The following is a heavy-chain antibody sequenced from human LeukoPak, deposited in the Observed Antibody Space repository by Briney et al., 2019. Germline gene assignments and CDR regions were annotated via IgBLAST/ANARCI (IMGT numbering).Heavy chain of an antibody. J-gene: IGHJ6*02. Sequence: GGSLRLSCAGSGFTFSNYWMYWVRQAPGKGLVWVSHVDAHGGSRTYADSVKGRFTISRDNDKKTMYLQMSSLRAEDTAVHYCVRGPSFYYYYYDMDVWGQGTTVTVSS. V-gene: IGHV3-74*01. D-gene: IGHD6-6*01. CDR2: VDAHGGSR. CDR3: VRGPSFYYYYYDMDV. CDR1: GFTFSNYW.